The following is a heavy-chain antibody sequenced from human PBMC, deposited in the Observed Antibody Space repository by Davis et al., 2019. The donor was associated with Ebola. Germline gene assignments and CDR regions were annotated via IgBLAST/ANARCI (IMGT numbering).Heavy chain of an antibody. V-gene: IGHV3-66*01. CDR2: IYSGGST. J-gene: IGHJ6*02. D-gene: IGHD3-22*01. CDR3: ARDSRYYYDSSGYDYYYYGMDV. Sequence: GGSLRLSCAASGFTFSSYAMSWVRQAPGKGLEWVSVIYSGGSTYYADSVKGRFTISRDNSKNTLYLQMNSLRAEDTAVYYCARDSRYYYDSSGYDYYYYGMDVWGQGTTVTVSS. CDR1: GFTFSSYA.